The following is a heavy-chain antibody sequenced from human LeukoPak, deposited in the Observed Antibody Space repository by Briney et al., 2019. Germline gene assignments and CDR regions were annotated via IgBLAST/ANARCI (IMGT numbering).Heavy chain of an antibody. Sequence: PSETLSLTCTVSGGSISSYYWSWIRQPPGKGLEWIGYIYYSGSTNYNPSLKSRVTISVDTSKNQFSLKLSSVTAADTAVYYCARSRKWQGWYFDYWGQGTLVTVSS. CDR1: GGSISSYY. CDR2: IYYSGST. D-gene: IGHD5-12*01. CDR3: ARSRKWQGWYFDY. J-gene: IGHJ4*02. V-gene: IGHV4-59*01.